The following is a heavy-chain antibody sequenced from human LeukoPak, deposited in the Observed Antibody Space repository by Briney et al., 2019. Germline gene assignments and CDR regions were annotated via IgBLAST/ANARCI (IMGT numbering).Heavy chain of an antibody. CDR3: ARERDNDAFDI. Sequence: GGSLRLSCAASGFTFSSYSMNWVRQAPGKGLEWVSSISSSSSYIYYAGSVKGRFTISRDNAKNSLYLQMNSLRAEDTAVYYCARERDNDAFDIWGQGTMVTVSS. D-gene: IGHD1-14*01. V-gene: IGHV3-21*01. J-gene: IGHJ3*02. CDR2: ISSSSSYI. CDR1: GFTFSSYS.